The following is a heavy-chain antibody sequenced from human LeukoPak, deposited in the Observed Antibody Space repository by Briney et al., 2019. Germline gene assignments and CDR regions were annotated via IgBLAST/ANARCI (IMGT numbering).Heavy chain of an antibody. V-gene: IGHV4-61*02. D-gene: IGHD6-19*01. J-gene: IGHJ5*02. CDR2: ISSTGRT. Sequence: SQTLSLTCTVSGASISSDTCFWSWIRQPAGKGLEWIGRISSTGRTDYNPSLTSRVTISIDTSKNQLSMQLNSVTAADTAVYYCAKGAGPPWFDPWGQGTLVTVSS. CDR1: GASISSDTCF. CDR3: AKGAGPPWFDP.